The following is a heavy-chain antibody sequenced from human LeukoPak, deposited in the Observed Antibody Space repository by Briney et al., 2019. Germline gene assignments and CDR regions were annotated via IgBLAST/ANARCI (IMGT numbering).Heavy chain of an antibody. CDR3: AKDIGLQLSNYIYYYGMDV. CDR1: GFTFDGYA. D-gene: IGHD4-11*01. CDR2: ISGDGGST. Sequence: GGSLRLSCAASGFTFDGYAMHWVRQAPGKGLEWVSLISGDGGSTYYADSVKGRFTISRDNSKNSLYLQMNSLRTEDTALYYCAKDIGLQLSNYIYYYGMDVWGQGTTVTVSS. V-gene: IGHV3-43*02. J-gene: IGHJ6*02.